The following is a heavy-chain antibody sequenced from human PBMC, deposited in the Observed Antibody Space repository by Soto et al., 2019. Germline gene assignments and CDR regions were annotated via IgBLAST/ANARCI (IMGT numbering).Heavy chain of an antibody. CDR3: ARADSSGYYNY. V-gene: IGHV1-2*04. Sequence: ASVKVSCKASGYTFTGYYMHWVRQAPGQGLEWMGWINPNSGGTNYAQKFQGWVTMTRDTSISTAYMELSRLRSDDAAVYYCARADSSGYYNYWGQGTLVTVSS. CDR2: INPNSGGT. D-gene: IGHD3-22*01. J-gene: IGHJ4*02. CDR1: GYTFTGYY.